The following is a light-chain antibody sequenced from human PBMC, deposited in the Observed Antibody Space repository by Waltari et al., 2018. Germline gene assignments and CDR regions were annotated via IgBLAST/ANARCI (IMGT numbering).Light chain of an antibody. V-gene: IGLV2-14*03. CDR1: SGDIGGYHY. CDR3: TSYTSTNTVI. CDR2: DVT. J-gene: IGLJ2*01. Sequence: QSALTQPASVSGSPGQSITLSCTGTSGDIGGYHYFSWYQQHPGKAPKLMIYDVTRWPSGVSNRFSGSKSGNTASLTISGLQAEDEADYYCTSYTSTNTVIFGGGTKVTV.